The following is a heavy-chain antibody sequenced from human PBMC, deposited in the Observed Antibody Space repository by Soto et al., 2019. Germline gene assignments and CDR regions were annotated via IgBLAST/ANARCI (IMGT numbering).Heavy chain of an antibody. CDR3: ARDYYDFWSGYSSSNYGMDV. CDR1: GYTFTTSA. D-gene: IGHD3-3*01. Sequence: EASVKVSCKTSGYTFTTSAMNWVRQAPGQRLEWMGWINPDNGNTKYSPRFRGRVTITRDTSASTAYMELSSLRSEDTAVYYCARDYYDFWSGYSSSNYGMDVWGQGTTVTVSS. J-gene: IGHJ6*02. V-gene: IGHV1-3*01. CDR2: INPDNGNT.